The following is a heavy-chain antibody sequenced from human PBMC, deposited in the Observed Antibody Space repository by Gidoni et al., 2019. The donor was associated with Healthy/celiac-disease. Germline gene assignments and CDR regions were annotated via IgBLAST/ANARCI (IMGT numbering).Heavy chain of an antibody. V-gene: IGHV1-46*01. CDR1: GYTFTSYY. J-gene: IGHJ3*02. CDR3: AREGSGSSEVGAFDI. CDR2: INPSGGST. Sequence: QVQLVQSGAEVKKHGAPVTVACKASGYTFTSYYMHWVRQAPGQGLEWMGIINPSGGSTSYAQKFQGRVTMTRDTSTSTVYMELSSLRSEDTAVYYCAREGSGSSEVGAFDIWGQGTMVTVSS. D-gene: IGHD3-10*01.